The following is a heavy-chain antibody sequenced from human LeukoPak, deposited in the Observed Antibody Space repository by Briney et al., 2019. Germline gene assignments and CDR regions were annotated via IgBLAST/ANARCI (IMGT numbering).Heavy chain of an antibody. CDR1: GGSFSGYY. D-gene: IGHD6-19*01. Sequence: SETLSLTCAVYGGSFSGYYWSWIRQPPGKGLEWMGEINHSGSTKYNPSLKSRVTISVDTSKNQFSLKLSSVTAADTAVYYCARLVAGRRLYYYYYMDVWGKGTTVTVSS. CDR2: INHSGST. V-gene: IGHV4-34*01. CDR3: ARLVAGRRLYYYYYMDV. J-gene: IGHJ6*03.